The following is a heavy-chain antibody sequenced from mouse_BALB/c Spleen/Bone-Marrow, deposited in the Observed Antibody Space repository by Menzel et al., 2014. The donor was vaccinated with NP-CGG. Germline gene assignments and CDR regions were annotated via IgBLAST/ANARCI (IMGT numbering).Heavy chain of an antibody. CDR1: GFTFSSYG. CDR3: ARDGSSYEGNSFDY. CDR2: INSNGGST. Sequence: EVQLVESGGGFVPPGESLKLSCEASGFTFSSYGMSWVRQTPDKRLELVATINSNGGSTCYPDSVKGRFTISRDNAKNTLYLQMSSLKSEDTAMYYCARDGSSYEGNSFDYWGQGTTLTVSS. J-gene: IGHJ2*01. V-gene: IGHV5-6-3*01. D-gene: IGHD1-1*01.